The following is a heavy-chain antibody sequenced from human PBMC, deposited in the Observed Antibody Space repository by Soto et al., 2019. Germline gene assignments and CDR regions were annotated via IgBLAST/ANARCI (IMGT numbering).Heavy chain of an antibody. Sequence: SETLSLTCTVSGGSISSSSYYWGWIRQPPGKGLEWIGSIDYSGSTYYNPSLKSRVPISEDTSKNQFSLKLSSVIAADTAVYYCGSPAVGYSSGWFFDSWGQGTLVTVSS. CDR3: GSPAVGYSSGWFFDS. V-gene: IGHV4-39*01. J-gene: IGHJ4*02. CDR1: GGSISSSSYY. CDR2: IDYSGST. D-gene: IGHD6-19*01.